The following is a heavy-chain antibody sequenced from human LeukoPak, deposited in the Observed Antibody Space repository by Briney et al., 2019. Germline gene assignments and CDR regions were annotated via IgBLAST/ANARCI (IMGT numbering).Heavy chain of an antibody. CDR2: ISYDGSNK. CDR3: ARDRYIARKGYFDF. D-gene: IGHD1-14*01. Sequence: GGSLRLSCAASGFTFSTYAMHWVRQAPGKGLEWVTLISYDGSNKYYADSVKGRFTISRDNSKNTLYLQTNSLRADDTAVYYCARDRYIARKGYFDFWGQGTLVSVSS. CDR1: GFTFSTYA. J-gene: IGHJ4*02. V-gene: IGHV3-30-3*01.